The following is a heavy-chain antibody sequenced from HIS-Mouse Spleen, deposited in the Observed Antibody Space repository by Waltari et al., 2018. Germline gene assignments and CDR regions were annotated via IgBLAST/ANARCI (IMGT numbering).Heavy chain of an antibody. D-gene: IGHD3-10*01. J-gene: IGHJ4*02. CDR1: GGSFSGYY. CDR3: ARDGEDGDHY. CDR2: IKHSGST. V-gene: IGHV4-34*01. Sequence: QVQLQQWGAGLLKPSETLSLTCAVYGGSFSGYYWSWIRQPPGKGLEWIGEIKHSGSTNSNPSLKSRVSISVDTSKNQFSLKLSSVTAADTAVYYCARDGEDGDHYWGQGTLVTVSS.